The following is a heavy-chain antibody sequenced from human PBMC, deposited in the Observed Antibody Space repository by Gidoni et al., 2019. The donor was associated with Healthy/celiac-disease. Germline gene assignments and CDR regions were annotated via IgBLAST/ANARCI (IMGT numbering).Heavy chain of an antibody. Sequence: EVQLVESGGGLVQPGRSLRLSCTASGFTFGAYAMSWFRQAPGKGLEWVGFIRSKAYGGTTEYAASVKGRFTISRDDSKSIAYLQMNSLKTEDTAVYYCSVDSHYYDSSGYYYQDYWGQGTLVTVSS. CDR1: GFTFGAYA. D-gene: IGHD3-22*01. V-gene: IGHV3-49*03. J-gene: IGHJ4*02. CDR2: IRSKAYGGTT. CDR3: SVDSHYYDSSGYYYQDY.